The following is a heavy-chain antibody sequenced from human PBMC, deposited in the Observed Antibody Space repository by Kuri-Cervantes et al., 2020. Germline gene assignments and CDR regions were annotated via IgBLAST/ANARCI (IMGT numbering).Heavy chain of an antibody. V-gene: IGHV3-33*01. CDR1: GFTFSGHG. D-gene: IGHD5-12*01. Sequence: GESLKISCAASGFTFSGHGMHWVRQAPGKGLEWVAVIWYDGSNKYYGDSVKGRFTISRDNSKNTLYLQMNSLRAEDTAVYYCARDGIYSGYDFDAFDIWGQGTMVTVSS. CDR3: ARDGIYSGYDFDAFDI. J-gene: IGHJ3*02. CDR2: IWYDGSNK.